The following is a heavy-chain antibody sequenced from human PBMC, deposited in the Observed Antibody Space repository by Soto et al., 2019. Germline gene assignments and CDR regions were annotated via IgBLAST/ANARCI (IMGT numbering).Heavy chain of an antibody. J-gene: IGHJ3*01. D-gene: IGHD6-19*01. CDR2: VYCGTS. V-gene: IGHV4-39*01. CDR1: GDSIRNSGHY. Sequence: QVHLQESGPRLVEPSETLSLTCSVSGDSIRNSGHYWGWVRQPPGKGLEWNGSVYCGTSYRKPSLKSRLTMSIDTSKNQFSLRLTSVTAADTAIYYCARPATVAPPDAFQVWSQGTLVTVSS. CDR3: ARPATVAPPDAFQV.